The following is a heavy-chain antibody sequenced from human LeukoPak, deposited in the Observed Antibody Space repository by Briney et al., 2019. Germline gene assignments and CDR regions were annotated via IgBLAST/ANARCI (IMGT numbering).Heavy chain of an antibody. D-gene: IGHD3-22*01. CDR1: GGSISSYY. CDR2: IYYSGST. CDR3: ARGDSSGYYGY. V-gene: IGHV4-59*01. Sequence: SETQSLTCTVSGGSISSYYWSWIRQPPGKGLEWIGYIYYSGSTNYNPSLKSRVTISVDTSKNQFSLKLSSVTAADTAVYYCARGDSSGYYGYWGQGTLVTVSS. J-gene: IGHJ4*02.